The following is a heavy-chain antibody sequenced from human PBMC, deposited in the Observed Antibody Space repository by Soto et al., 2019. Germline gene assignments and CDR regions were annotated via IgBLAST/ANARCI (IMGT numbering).Heavy chain of an antibody. CDR3: ARVSTSWYGGFDY. Sequence: QLQLQESGPGLVKPSETLSLTCTVSGGSISSSSYYWGWIRQPPGKGLEWIGSIYYSGSTYYNPSLKSRVTISVDTSKNQFSLKLSSVTAADTAVYYCARVSTSWYGGFDYWGQGTLVTVSS. V-gene: IGHV4-39*01. CDR1: GGSISSSSYY. D-gene: IGHD2-2*01. CDR2: IYYSGST. J-gene: IGHJ4*02.